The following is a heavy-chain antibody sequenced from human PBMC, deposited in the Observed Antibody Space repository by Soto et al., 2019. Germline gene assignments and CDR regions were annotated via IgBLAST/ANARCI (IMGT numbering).Heavy chain of an antibody. CDR2: IIPIFGTA. Sequence: QVQLVQSGAEVKKPGSSVKVSCKASGGTFSSYAISWVRQAPGQGLEWMGGIIPIFGTANYAQKFQVRVTITADESTSTAYMELSSRRSDDTAVYYCARDKYCSSTRCYGWFYPWGQGTLVTVSS. D-gene: IGHD2-2*01. J-gene: IGHJ5*02. CDR3: ARDKYCSSTRCYGWFYP. V-gene: IGHV1-69*01. CDR1: GGTFSSYA.